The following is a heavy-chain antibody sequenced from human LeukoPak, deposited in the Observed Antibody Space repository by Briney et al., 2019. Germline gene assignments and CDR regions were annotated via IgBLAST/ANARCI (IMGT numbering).Heavy chain of an antibody. CDR3: ARGPYSYDSSGAFDI. Sequence: PSETLSLTCTVSGGSISRYSWSWIRQPPGKGLEWIGYVYYSGSTNYNPSLKSRVTISVDMSKNQFSLKLSSVTAADTAVYYCARGPYSYDSSGAFDIWGQGTMVTVSS. J-gene: IGHJ3*02. CDR1: GGSISRYS. D-gene: IGHD3-22*01. CDR2: VYYSGST. V-gene: IGHV4-59*01.